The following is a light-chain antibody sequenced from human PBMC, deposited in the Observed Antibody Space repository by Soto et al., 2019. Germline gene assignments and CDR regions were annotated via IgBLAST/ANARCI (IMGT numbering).Light chain of an antibody. V-gene: IGLV2-14*03. CDR3: DSYTTSNNSL. CDR1: SRDIGAHNF. CDR2: EVI. Sequence: QSVLTQPASVSGSPGQAITVSCSGTSRDIGAHNFVSWYQQHPGIAPKLIIYEVINRPSGVSDRFSGSKSGNTASLTISGLQSEDAADYYCDSYTTSNNSLFGSGTKVTV. J-gene: IGLJ1*01.